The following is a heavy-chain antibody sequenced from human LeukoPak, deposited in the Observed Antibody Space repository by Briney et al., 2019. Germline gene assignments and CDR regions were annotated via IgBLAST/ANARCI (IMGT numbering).Heavy chain of an antibody. Sequence: SETLSLTCAVYGGSFSGYYWSWIRQPPGTGLEWIGEINHSGSTNYNPSLKSRVTISVDTSKNQFSLKLSSVTAADTAVYYCARKESKRWLLLGYYFDYWGQGTLVTVSS. CDR3: ARKESKRWLLLGYYFDY. CDR1: GGSFSGYY. J-gene: IGHJ4*02. D-gene: IGHD3-22*01. CDR2: INHSGST. V-gene: IGHV4-34*01.